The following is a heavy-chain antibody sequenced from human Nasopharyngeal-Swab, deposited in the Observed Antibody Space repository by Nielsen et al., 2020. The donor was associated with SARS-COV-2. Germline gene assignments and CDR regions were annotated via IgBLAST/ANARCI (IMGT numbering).Heavy chain of an antibody. CDR2: ISSSSSTI. CDR1: GFTFSSYS. D-gene: IGHD6-6*01. J-gene: IGHJ5*02. Sequence: GESLKISCAASGFTFSSYSMNWVRQAPGKGLEWVSYISSSSSTIYYADSVKGRFTISRDNAKNSLYLQMNSLRAEDTAVYYCARSAARSWFDPWGQGTLVTVSS. CDR3: ARSAARSWFDP. V-gene: IGHV3-48*01.